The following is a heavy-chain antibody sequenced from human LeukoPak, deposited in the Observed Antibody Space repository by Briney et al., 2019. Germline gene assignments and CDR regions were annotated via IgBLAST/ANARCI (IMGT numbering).Heavy chain of an antibody. CDR2: IDYSGST. J-gene: IGHJ4*02. CDR3: ARGSIRGDYFDY. CDR1: GGSISSSSYS. V-gene: IGHV4-39*07. Sequence: SETLSLTCTVSGGSISSSSYSWGWIRQPPGKGLEWIGSIDYSGSTYYNPSLESRVTISVDTSKNQFSLKLSSVTAADTAVYYCARGSIRGDYFDYWGQGTLVTVSS. D-gene: IGHD3-10*01.